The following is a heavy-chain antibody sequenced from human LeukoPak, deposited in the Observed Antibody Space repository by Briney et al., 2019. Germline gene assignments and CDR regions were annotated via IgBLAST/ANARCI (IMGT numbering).Heavy chain of an antibody. CDR1: GFSFSGSA. CDR3: TRWGVTMTTDLAFDM. D-gene: IGHD3-22*01. Sequence: PGGSLRLSCAASGFSFSGSAMHWVRQASGKGLEWVGRIRSKANNYATAYSASVKGRFTISREDSKNTAYLQMNSLKTEDTAVYYCTRWGVTMTTDLAFDMWGQGTMVTVSS. J-gene: IGHJ3*02. V-gene: IGHV3-73*01. CDR2: IRSKANNYAT.